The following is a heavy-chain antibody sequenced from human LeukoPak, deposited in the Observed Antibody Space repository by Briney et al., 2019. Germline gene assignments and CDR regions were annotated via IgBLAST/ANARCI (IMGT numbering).Heavy chain of an antibody. D-gene: IGHD3-22*01. CDR2: INPNSGGT. CDR3: ATISYLFYDSSGFSDVDY. V-gene: IGHV1-2*06. Sequence: ASVKVSCKASGYTFIGHYLHWVRQAPGQGLEWMGRINPNSGGTNYAQKFQGRVTMTRDTSISTAFMELSRLRSDDTAVYFCATISYLFYDSSGFSDVDYWGQGTLVTVSS. CDR1: GYTFIGHY. J-gene: IGHJ4*02.